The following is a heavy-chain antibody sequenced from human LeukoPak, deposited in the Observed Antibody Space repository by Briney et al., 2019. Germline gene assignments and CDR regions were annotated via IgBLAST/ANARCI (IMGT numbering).Heavy chain of an antibody. V-gene: IGHV7-4-1*02. CDR2: INTNTGNP. J-gene: IGHJ6*02. CDR1: GYTFTTYA. CDR3: ARVNVEKAMGIYYHYGMDV. Sequence: GASVKVSCKASGYTFTTYAMNWVRQAPGQGLEWMGWINTNTGNPTYAQGFTGRFVFSLDTSVSTAYLQVSSLKAEDTAVYYCARVNVEKAMGIYYHYGMDVWGQGTTVTVSS. D-gene: IGHD5-18*01.